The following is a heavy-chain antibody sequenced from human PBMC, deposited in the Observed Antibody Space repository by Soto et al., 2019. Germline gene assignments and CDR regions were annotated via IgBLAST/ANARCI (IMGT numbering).Heavy chain of an antibody. CDR2: INPNSGGT. D-gene: IGHD2-2*01. J-gene: IGHJ4*02. CDR1: GYTFTGYY. V-gene: IGHV1-2*04. CDR3: AREPSYHPPLLGYCISTSCHMGPYFDY. Sequence: VASVKVSCKASGYTFTGYYMHWVRQAPGQGLEWMGWINPNSGGTNYAQKFQGWVTMTRDTSISTAYMELSRLRSDDTAVYYCAREPSYHPPLLGYCISTSCHMGPYFDYWGQGTLVTVSS.